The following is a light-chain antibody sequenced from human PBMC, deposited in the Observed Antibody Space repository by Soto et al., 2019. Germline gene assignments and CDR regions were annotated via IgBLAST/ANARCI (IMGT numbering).Light chain of an antibody. CDR1: QSISSY. Sequence: DIQMTQAPSSLSASVGARVPITCRARQSISSYLNWYQQKPGKAPKLLIYAASSLQSGVPSRFSGSGSGTDFTLTISSLQPEDFATYYCQQSYSTPWTFGQGTKVDIK. CDR2: AAS. CDR3: QQSYSTPWT. V-gene: IGKV1-39*01. J-gene: IGKJ1*01.